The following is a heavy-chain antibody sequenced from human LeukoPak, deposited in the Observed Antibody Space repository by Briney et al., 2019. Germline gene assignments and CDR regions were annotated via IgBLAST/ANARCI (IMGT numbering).Heavy chain of an antibody. Sequence: PSETLSLTCTVSGGPISSYYWSWIRQPPGKGLEWIGYIYYSGSTNYNPSLKSRVTISVDTSKNQFSLKLSSVTAADTAVYYCARHRASRRGAFDIWGQGTMVTVSS. J-gene: IGHJ3*02. CDR2: IYYSGST. CDR3: ARHRASRRGAFDI. V-gene: IGHV4-59*08. CDR1: GGPISSYY. D-gene: IGHD2-2*01.